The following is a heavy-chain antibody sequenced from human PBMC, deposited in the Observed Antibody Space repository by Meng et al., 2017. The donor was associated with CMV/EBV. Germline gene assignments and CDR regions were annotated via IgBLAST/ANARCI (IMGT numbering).Heavy chain of an antibody. D-gene: IGHD4-11*01. CDR2: ISYDGSNK. Sequence: GGPLRLSCAASGFTFSSYAMHWVRQAPGKGLEWVAVISYDGSNKYYADSVKGRFTISRDNSKNTLYLQMNSLRAEDTTVYYCAIHSNYFDYWGQGTLVTVSS. CDR1: GFTFSSYA. CDR3: AIHSNYFDY. J-gene: IGHJ4*02. V-gene: IGHV3-30-3*01.